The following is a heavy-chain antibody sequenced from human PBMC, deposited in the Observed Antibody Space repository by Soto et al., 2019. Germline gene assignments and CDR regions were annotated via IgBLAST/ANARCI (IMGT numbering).Heavy chain of an antibody. V-gene: IGHV3-30-3*01. CDR3: ARDRDSSGWYIVDY. Sequence: QVQLVESGGGVVQPGRSLRLSCAASGFTFSSYAMHWVRQATGKGLEWVAVISYDGSNKYYADSVKGRFTISRDNSKNTLYLQMNSLRAEDTAVYYCARDRDSSGWYIVDYWGQGTLVTVSS. J-gene: IGHJ4*02. CDR2: ISYDGSNK. D-gene: IGHD6-19*01. CDR1: GFTFSSYA.